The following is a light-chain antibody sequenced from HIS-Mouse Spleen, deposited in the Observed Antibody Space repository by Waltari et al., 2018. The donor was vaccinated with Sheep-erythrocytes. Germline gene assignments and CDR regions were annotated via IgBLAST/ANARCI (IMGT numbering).Light chain of an antibody. J-gene: IGLJ3*02. Sequence: QSALTQPASVSGSPGPSITISCTGTSSDLWIYNLLSCYQQHPGKAPKPMIYEGSKRPSGVSNRFSGSKSGNTASLTISGLQAEDEADYYCCSYAGSSTPWVFGGGTKLTVL. V-gene: IGLV2-23*01. CDR1: SSDLWIYNL. CDR3: CSYAGSSTPWV. CDR2: EGS.